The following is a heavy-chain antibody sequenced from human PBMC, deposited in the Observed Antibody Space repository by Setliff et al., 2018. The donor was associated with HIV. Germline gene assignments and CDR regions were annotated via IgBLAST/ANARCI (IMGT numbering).Heavy chain of an antibody. CDR2: INPHTGVT. CDR3: ARDLRDGFEEWFSTLDDGMDV. J-gene: IGHJ6*02. CDR1: GYIFIRYY. V-gene: IGHV1-2*02. D-gene: IGHD3-3*01. Sequence: ASVKVSCKTSGYIFIRYYIFWVRQAPGQGLEWMGNINPHTGVTKYAEKFQGRVTVTRDTSINTIYMELSRLRSDDTAVYYCARDLRDGFEEWFSTLDDGMDVWGQGTTVTV.